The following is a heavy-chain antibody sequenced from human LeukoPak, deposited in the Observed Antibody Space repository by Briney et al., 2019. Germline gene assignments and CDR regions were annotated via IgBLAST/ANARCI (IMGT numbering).Heavy chain of an antibody. D-gene: IGHD1-26*01. Sequence: PGGSLRLSCAASGFTFNTNDMHWVRQAPGKGLEWVAFIRSDGINKYYADSVKGRFTISRDNSKNTLYLQMNSLRAEDTAVYYCARELGGGSYNPDYWGQGTLVTVSS. V-gene: IGHV3-30*02. J-gene: IGHJ4*02. CDR2: IRSDGINK. CDR3: ARELGGGSYNPDY. CDR1: GFTFNTND.